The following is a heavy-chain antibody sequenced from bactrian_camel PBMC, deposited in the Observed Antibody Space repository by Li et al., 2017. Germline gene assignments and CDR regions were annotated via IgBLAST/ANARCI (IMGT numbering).Heavy chain of an antibody. Sequence: HVQLVESGGGSVQAGGSLALSCAVSGFTYRHNCVAWFRQAPGKEREGVARIATGSGNTYYADSVKGRFTISQDNAKNTVYLQMNSLKPEDTAMYYCAARGPYCYTKLSVRDFTYWGQGTQVTVS. D-gene: IGHD2*01. CDR3: AARGPYCYTKLSVRDFTY. CDR2: IATGSGNT. J-gene: IGHJ6*01. V-gene: IGHV3S63*01. CDR1: GFTYRHNC.